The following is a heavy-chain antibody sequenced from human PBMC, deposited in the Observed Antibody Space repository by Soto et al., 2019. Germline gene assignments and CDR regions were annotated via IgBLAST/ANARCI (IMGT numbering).Heavy chain of an antibody. J-gene: IGHJ6*03. CDR2: IYYSGST. D-gene: IGHD5-12*01. CDR1: GGSISSYY. Sequence: SETLSLTCTVSGGSISSYYWSWIRQPPGKGLEWIGYIYYSGSTNYNPSLKSRVTISVDTSKNQFSLKLSSVTAADTAVYYCARVRYSGYDYYYYYYMDVWGKGTTVTVSS. CDR3: ARVRYSGYDYYYYYYMDV. V-gene: IGHV4-59*01.